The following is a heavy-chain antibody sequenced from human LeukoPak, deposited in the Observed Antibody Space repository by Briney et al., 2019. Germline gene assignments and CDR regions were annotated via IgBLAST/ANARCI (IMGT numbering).Heavy chain of an antibody. CDR2: ISAYNGNT. D-gene: IGHD6-19*01. J-gene: IGHJ3*02. V-gene: IGHV1-18*04. CDR1: GYTFTSYY. CDR3: ARFGLGKHIEVAGIPFDI. Sequence: ASVKVSCKASGYTFTSYYMHWVRQAPGRGLEWMGWISAYNGNTNYAQKLQGRVTMTTDTSTSTAYMELRSLRSDDTAVYYCARFGLGKHIEVAGIPFDIWGQGTMVTVSS.